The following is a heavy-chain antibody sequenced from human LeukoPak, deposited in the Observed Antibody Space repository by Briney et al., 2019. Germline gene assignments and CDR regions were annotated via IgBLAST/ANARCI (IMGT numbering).Heavy chain of an antibody. V-gene: IGHV4-59*01. CDR2: IYYSGST. Sequence: RPSETLSLTCTASGGSISSYYWSWIRQPPGKGLEWIGYIYYSGSTNYNPSPKSRVTISVDTSKNQFSLKLSSVTAADTAVYYCARNTYDFWSGHTYYYYYMDVWGKGTTVTVSS. D-gene: IGHD3-3*01. CDR1: GGSISSYY. J-gene: IGHJ6*03. CDR3: ARNTYDFWSGHTYYYYYMDV.